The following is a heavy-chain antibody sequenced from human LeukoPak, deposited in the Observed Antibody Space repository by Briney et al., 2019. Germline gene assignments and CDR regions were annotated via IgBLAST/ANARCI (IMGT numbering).Heavy chain of an antibody. CDR2: INPNSGGT. Sequence: GASVKVSCKASGYTFTGYYIHWVRQAPGQGLEWMGWINPNSGGTNFAQKFQGRVTMTRDTSISTAYMELSRLRSDDTAVYYCARDPYYYASGSYVDYWGQGTLVTGSS. V-gene: IGHV1-2*02. D-gene: IGHD3-10*01. CDR1: GYTFTGYY. J-gene: IGHJ4*02. CDR3: ARDPYYYASGSYVDY.